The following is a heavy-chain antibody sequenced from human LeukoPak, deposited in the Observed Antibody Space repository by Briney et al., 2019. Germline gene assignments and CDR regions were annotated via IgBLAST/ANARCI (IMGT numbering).Heavy chain of an antibody. V-gene: IGHV4-38-2*02. CDR1: GYSISSGYY. J-gene: IGHJ5*02. D-gene: IGHD3-10*01. CDR2: IYHSGST. Sequence: PSETLSLTCTVSGYSISSGYYWGWIRQPPGKGLEWIGSIYHSGSTFYNPSLKSRVTMSVDTSKNQLSLKLSSLTAADTAVYYCARVTRGFDPWGQGTLVTVSS. CDR3: ARVTRGFDP.